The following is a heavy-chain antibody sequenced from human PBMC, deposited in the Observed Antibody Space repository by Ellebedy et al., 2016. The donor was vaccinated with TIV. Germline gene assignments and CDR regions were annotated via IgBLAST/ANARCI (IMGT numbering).Heavy chain of an antibody. CDR3: ARDGAGYCSGGSCLDFDY. CDR1: GDTSSAYA. Sequence: AASVKVSCKASGDTSSAYAFGWVRQAPGQGLEWMGWINTNTGNPTYAQGFTGRFVFSLDTSVSTAYLQISSLKAEDTAVYYCARDGAGYCSGGSCLDFDYWGQGTLVTVSS. CDR2: INTNTGNP. J-gene: IGHJ4*02. V-gene: IGHV7-4-1*02. D-gene: IGHD2-15*01.